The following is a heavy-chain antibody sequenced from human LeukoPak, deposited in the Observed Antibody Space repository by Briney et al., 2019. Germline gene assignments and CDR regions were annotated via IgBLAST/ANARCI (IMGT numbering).Heavy chain of an antibody. J-gene: IGHJ4*02. D-gene: IGHD1-14*01. CDR1: GGSISSYY. CDR3: ARDDVTEGGIDY. Sequence: SETLSLTCTVSGGSISSYYWSWIRQPPGKGLEWIGYIYYSGSTNYNPSLKSRVTISVDTSKNQFSLKLSSVTAADTAVYYCARDDVTEGGIDYWGQGTLVTVSS. CDR2: IYYSGST. V-gene: IGHV4-59*01.